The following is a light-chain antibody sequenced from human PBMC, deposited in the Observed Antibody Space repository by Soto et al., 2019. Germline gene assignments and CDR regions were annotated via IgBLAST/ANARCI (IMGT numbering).Light chain of an antibody. V-gene: IGLV2-14*01. CDR1: SSDVGVYNY. Sequence: QSALTQPASVSGSPGQSITISCTGTSSDVGVYNYVSWYQQHPGKAPKLMIYEVSNRPSGVSNRFSGSKSGNTASLTISGLQAEDEADYYCKSYTSSSNYVFGAGTKLTVL. CDR3: KSYTSSSNYV. CDR2: EVS. J-gene: IGLJ1*01.